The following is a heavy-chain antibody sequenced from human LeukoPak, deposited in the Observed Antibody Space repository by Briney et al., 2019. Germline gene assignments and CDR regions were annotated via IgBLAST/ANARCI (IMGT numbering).Heavy chain of an antibody. CDR1: GFTFSSYG. J-gene: IGHJ3*02. Sequence: GGSLRLSCAASGFTFSSYGMHWVRQAPGKGLEWVAFIRYDGSNKYYADSVKGRFTISRDNSKNTLYLQMNSLRAEDTAVYYCANGWSITMIVVSLEDAFYIWGQGTMVTVSS. D-gene: IGHD3-22*01. CDR3: ANGWSITMIVVSLEDAFYI. V-gene: IGHV3-30*02. CDR2: IRYDGSNK.